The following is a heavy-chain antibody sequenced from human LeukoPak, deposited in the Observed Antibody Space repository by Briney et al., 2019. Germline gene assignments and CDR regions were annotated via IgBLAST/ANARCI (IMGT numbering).Heavy chain of an antibody. CDR1: GDSISMYY. CDR2: IDHTGST. V-gene: IGHV4-59*01. J-gene: IGHJ4*02. Sequence: SETLSLTCSVSGDSISMYYWNWIRQSPGKGLEWIGYIDHTGSTNYNPSLNSRVTISRDTSTNHFSLKLSSVTAADTAVYFCARITISSGSYRLFDYWGQGTLVTVSS. CDR3: ARITISSGSYRLFDY. D-gene: IGHD1-26*01.